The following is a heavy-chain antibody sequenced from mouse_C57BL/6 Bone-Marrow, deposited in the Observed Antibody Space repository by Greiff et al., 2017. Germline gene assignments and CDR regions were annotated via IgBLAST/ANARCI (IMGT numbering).Heavy chain of an antibody. D-gene: IGHD1-1*01. J-gene: IGHJ1*03. CDR3: TTFYGSSYLRYFDV. CDR2: IDPENGDT. V-gene: IGHV14-4*01. Sequence: VQLQQSGAELVRPGASVKLSCTASGFNIKDDYMHWVKQRPEQGLEWIGWIDPENGDTEYASTFPGKATITADPSSNTAYLQLSSLTSEDTAVYYCTTFYGSSYLRYFDVWGTGTTVTVSS. CDR1: GFNIKDDY.